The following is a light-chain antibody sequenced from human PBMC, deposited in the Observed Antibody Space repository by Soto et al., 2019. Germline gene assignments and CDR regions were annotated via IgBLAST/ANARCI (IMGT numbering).Light chain of an antibody. J-gene: IGLJ3*02. CDR2: EVS. CDR1: SSDVGGYNY. V-gene: IGLV2-14*01. Sequence: QSALTQPASVSGSPGQSITISCTGTSSDVGGYNYVSWYQQHPGKAPKLMIYEVSNRPSGVSNRFFGSKSGNTASLTISGLQAEDEDDYYCSSYTSSSTRVFGGGTKLTVL. CDR3: SSYTSSSTRV.